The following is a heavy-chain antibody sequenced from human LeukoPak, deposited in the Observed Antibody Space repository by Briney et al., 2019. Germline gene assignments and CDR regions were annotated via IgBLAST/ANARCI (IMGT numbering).Heavy chain of an antibody. Sequence: GASVKVSCKASGYTFTSYDINWVRQATGQGLEWMGWMNPNSGNTGYAQKFQGRVTMTRNTSISTAYMELSSLRSEDTAVYYCALWSWGSLLIFDYWGQGTLVTVSS. CDR1: GYTFTSYD. CDR3: ALWSWGSLLIFDY. V-gene: IGHV1-8*01. J-gene: IGHJ4*02. D-gene: IGHD3-10*01. CDR2: MNPNSGNT.